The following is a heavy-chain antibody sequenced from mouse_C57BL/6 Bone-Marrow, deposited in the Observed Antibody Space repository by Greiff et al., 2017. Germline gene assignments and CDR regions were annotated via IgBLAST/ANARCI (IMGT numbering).Heavy chain of an antibody. CDR3: TRVGYYGSRRYFDV. CDR1: GFTFSSYA. CDR2: ISSGGDYI. D-gene: IGHD1-1*01. V-gene: IGHV5-9-1*02. Sequence: EVQVVESGEGLVKPGGSLKLSCAASGFTFSSYAMSWVRQTPEKRLEWVAYISSGGDYIYYADTVKGRFTISRDNARNTLYLQMSRLKSEDTAMYYCTRVGYYGSRRYFDVWGTGTTVTVSS. J-gene: IGHJ1*03.